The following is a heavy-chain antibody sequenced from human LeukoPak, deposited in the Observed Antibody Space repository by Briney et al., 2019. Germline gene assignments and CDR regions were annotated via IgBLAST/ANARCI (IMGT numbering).Heavy chain of an antibody. J-gene: IGHJ4*02. Sequence: TSETLSLTCTVAGGSISSGGHYWSWIRQPAGKGLEYFGRMYATGGTNYDPSLRSPVTISAGTSMDHFSLKLSSVTAADTAVYYCARDQTYSGSGIYPYCDYWGRGILVTVSS. CDR2: MYATGGT. D-gene: IGHD3-10*01. CDR3: ARDQTYSGSGIYPYCDY. V-gene: IGHV4-61*02. CDR1: GGSISSGGHY.